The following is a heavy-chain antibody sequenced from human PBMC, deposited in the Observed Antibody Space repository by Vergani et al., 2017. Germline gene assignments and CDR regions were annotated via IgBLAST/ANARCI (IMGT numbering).Heavy chain of an antibody. CDR3: ALSRIYGSGSYGXFDL. D-gene: IGHD3-10*01. CDR2: ISAYNGNT. Sequence: QVQLVQSGAEVKKPGASVKVSCKASGYTFTSYGISWVRQAPGQGVEWMGWISAYNGNTNYAQKLQGRVTMTTDTSTSTAYMELRSLRSDDTAVYYCALSRIYGSGSYGXFDLWGRGTLVTVSS. V-gene: IGHV1-18*01. J-gene: IGHJ2*01. CDR1: GYTFTSYG.